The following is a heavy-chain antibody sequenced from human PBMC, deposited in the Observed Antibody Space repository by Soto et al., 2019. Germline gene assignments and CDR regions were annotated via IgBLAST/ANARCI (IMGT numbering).Heavy chain of an antibody. J-gene: IGHJ4*02. CDR1: GGSISSYY. V-gene: IGHV4-59*01. CDR3: ARTYGSGTYYDF. CDR2: IYYSGST. Sequence: LSLTCTVSGGSISSYYWSWIRQPPGKGLEWIGYIYYSGSTNYNPPLKSRVTISVDTSKNQFSLKLSSVTAADTAVYYCARTYGSGTYYDFWGQGTLVTVSS. D-gene: IGHD3-10*01.